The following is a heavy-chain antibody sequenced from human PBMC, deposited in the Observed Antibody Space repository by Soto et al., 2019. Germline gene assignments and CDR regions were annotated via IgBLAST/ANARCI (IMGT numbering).Heavy chain of an antibody. D-gene: IGHD2-2*03. CDR2: IYSSENT. Sequence: PSETLSLTCTVSGCSVSSSSYSWAWIGQSPGKGLEWIGTIYSSENTYYNPSLLSRVTISVDTSKNEFSLRLGSVTAADTAVYYCARLNGYCISTNCHGYYGMDVWGQGTTVT. V-gene: IGHV4-39*01. CDR3: ARLNGYCISTNCHGYYGMDV. J-gene: IGHJ6*02. CDR1: GCSVSSSSYS.